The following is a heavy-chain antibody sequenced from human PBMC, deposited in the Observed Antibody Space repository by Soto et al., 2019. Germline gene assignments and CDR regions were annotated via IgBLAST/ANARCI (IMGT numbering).Heavy chain of an antibody. J-gene: IGHJ4*02. D-gene: IGHD5-18*01. CDR1: GFTFSSYA. CDR2: ISYDGSNK. Sequence: QVQLVESGGGVVQPGRSLRLSCAASGFTFSSYAMHWVRQAPGKGLDWVAVISYDGSNKYYADSVKGRFTISRDNSKNTLYLQMNSLRAEDTAVYYCARNPPRGYSYGYVWGFDYWGQGTLVTVSS. CDR3: ARNPPRGYSYGYVWGFDY. V-gene: IGHV3-30-3*01.